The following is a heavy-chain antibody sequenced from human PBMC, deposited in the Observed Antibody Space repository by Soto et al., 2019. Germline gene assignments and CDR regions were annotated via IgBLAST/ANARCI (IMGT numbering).Heavy chain of an antibody. Sequence: GGSLRLSCAASGFNFNAYVMNWVRQAPGKGLEWVAVIWFDGSNKYYADSVKGRFTISRDNSKNTVSLQMNSLRDEDSAAYYCATTGPYWGQGTLVTVSS. CDR3: ATTGPY. CDR2: IWFDGSNK. J-gene: IGHJ4*02. CDR1: GFNFNAYV. V-gene: IGHV3-33*08.